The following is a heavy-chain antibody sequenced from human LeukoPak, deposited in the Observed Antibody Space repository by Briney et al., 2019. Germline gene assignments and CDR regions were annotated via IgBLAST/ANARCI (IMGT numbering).Heavy chain of an antibody. D-gene: IGHD2/OR15-2a*01. J-gene: IGHJ4*02. V-gene: IGHV3-30*02. CDR3: AKDQGPRDPFFLPDY. CDR1: GFTFSSYG. Sequence: PGGSLRLSCAASGFTFSSYGMQWVRQAPGKGLEWVAFIRYDGSNKYYADSVKGRFTISRDNSKNTLYLQMNSLRAEDTAVYYCAKDQGPRDPFFLPDYWGQGTLVTVSS. CDR2: IRYDGSNK.